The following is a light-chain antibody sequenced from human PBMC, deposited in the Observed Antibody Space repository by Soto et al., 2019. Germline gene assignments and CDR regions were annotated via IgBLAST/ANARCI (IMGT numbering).Light chain of an antibody. Sequence: DIQLTQSPSFLSASVGDRVTITCRASQGVNSGLAWYQQQPGKAPKLLIYAAFTLQSGVPSRFSGSASGPDFSLTISSLQPEDSKTYYCQQLKSYPVTIGGGTKVDIK. J-gene: IGKJ4*01. CDR2: AAF. CDR3: QQLKSYPVT. CDR1: QGVNSG. V-gene: IGKV1-9*01.